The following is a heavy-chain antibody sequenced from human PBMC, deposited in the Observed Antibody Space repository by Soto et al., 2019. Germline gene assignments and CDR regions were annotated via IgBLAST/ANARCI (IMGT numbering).Heavy chain of an antibody. CDR2: ISSGGDTI. D-gene: IGHD3-3*01. CDR1: GFTFSPYS. J-gene: IGHJ4*02. Sequence: GGSLRLSCAVSGFTFSPYSMNWVRQAPGKGLEWISYISSGGDTIYYADSVRGRLTVSRDNTKNSLYLQMDSLRDEDTAVYYCARDRSTIYGVVTHIDYWGQGTMVTVSS. V-gene: IGHV3-48*02. CDR3: ARDRSTIYGVVTHIDY.